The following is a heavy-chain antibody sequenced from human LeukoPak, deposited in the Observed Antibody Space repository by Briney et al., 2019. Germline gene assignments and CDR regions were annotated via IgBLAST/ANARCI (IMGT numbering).Heavy chain of an antibody. CDR3: ANGLYHGSGTLTSSFHY. V-gene: IGHV3-30*18. D-gene: IGHD3-10*01. Sequence: PGGSLRLSCAASGFTLSSYGMHWVRQAPGKGLEWVAAISFDGSNKYYAGSVKGRFTISRDNSKNTLYLQMNSLRAEDTAVYYCANGLYHGSGTLTSSFHYWGQGTLVTVSS. J-gene: IGHJ4*02. CDR1: GFTLSSYG. CDR2: ISFDGSNK.